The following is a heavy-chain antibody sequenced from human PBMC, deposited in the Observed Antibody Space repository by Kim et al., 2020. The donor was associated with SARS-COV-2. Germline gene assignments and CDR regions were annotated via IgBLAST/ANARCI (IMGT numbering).Heavy chain of an antibody. D-gene: IGHD1-26*01. CDR1: GGTFSSYA. CDR3: ATPTRGAIIVGATPLGYYYYWMDV. Sequence: SVKVSCKASGGTFSSYAISWVRQAPGQGLEWMGGIIPIFGTANYAQKFQGRVTITADESTSTAYMELSSLRSEDTAVYYCATPTRGAIIVGATPLGYYYYWMDVWGQGTTVAVSS. V-gene: IGHV1-69*13. J-gene: IGHJ6*02. CDR2: IIPIFGTA.